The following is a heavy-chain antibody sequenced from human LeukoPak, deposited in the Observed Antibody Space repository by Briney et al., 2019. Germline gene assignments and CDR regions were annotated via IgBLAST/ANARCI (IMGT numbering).Heavy chain of an antibody. J-gene: IGHJ4*02. CDR1: GFSFGDYA. CDR3: ARESATVTTVDY. Sequence: PGRSLRLSCTASGFSFGDYAMSWFRQAPGKGLEWVGFIRSKAYGGTPKYAASVKGRFTISRDDSKHVAYLQMNSLKTEDTAVYYCARESATVTTVDYWGQGTLVTVSS. CDR2: IRSKAYGGTP. D-gene: IGHD4-17*01. V-gene: IGHV3-49*03.